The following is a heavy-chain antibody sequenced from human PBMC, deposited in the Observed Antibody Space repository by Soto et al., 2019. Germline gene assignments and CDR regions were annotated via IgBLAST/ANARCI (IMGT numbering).Heavy chain of an antibody. D-gene: IGHD3-9*01. J-gene: IGHJ6*02. CDR1: GFTFSSYG. V-gene: IGHV3-30*03. CDR3: ALTTSRYDILVDGTDV. CDR2: ISYDGSNK. Sequence: QVQLVESGGGVVQPGRSLRLSCAASGFTFSSYGMHWVRQAPGKGLEWVAVISYDGSNKYYADSVKGRFTISRDNSKNTLYLQMNSLRAEDTAVYYCALTTSRYDILVDGTDVWGQGTTVTVSS.